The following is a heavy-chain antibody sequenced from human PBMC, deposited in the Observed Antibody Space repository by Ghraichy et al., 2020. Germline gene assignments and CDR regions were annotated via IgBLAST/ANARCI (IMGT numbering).Heavy chain of an antibody. CDR3: AREGGGRYCSSTSCYGTRNVFDP. CDR2: IYYSGST. V-gene: IGHV4-59*01. J-gene: IGHJ5*02. D-gene: IGHD2-2*01. CDR1: GGSISSYY. Sequence: SETLSLTCTVSGGSISSYYWSWIRQPPGKGLEWIGYIYYSGSTNYNPSLKSRVTISVDTSKNQFSLKLSSVTATDTAVYYCAREGGGRYCSSTSCYGTRNVFDPWGKGTLVTVSS.